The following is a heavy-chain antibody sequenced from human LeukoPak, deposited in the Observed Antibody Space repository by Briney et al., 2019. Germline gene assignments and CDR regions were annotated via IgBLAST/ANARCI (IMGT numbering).Heavy chain of an antibody. CDR2: MPYAGSNK. V-gene: IGHV3-30*04. Sequence: GGSLRLSCAASGFNFNTYAMHWVRQAPGKGLEWVAVMPYAGSNKYYADSVKGRFTISRDNSKNTLLLHMNSLRPDDTAVYYCAKDGGSGSGGSSDYWGQGTLVTVSS. CDR3: AKDGGSGSGGSSDY. CDR1: GFNFNTYA. D-gene: IGHD2-15*01. J-gene: IGHJ4*02.